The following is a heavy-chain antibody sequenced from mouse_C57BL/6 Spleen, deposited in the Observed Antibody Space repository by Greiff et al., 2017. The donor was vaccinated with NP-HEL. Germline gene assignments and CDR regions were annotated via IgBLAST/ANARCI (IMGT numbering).Heavy chain of an antibody. V-gene: IGHV1-64*01. J-gene: IGHJ3*01. CDR1: GYTFTSYW. D-gene: IGHD2-1*01. Sequence: VQLQQPGAELVKPGASVKLSCKASGYTFTSYWMHWVKQRPGQGLEWIGMIHPNSGSTNYNEKFKSKATLTVDKSSSTAYMQLSSLTSEDSAVYYCARSDGGNFYFDYWGQGTLVTVSA. CDR2: IHPNSGST. CDR3: ARSDGGNFYFDY.